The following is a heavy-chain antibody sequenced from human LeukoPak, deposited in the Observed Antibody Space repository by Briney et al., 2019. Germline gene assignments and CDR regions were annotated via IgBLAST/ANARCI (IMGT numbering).Heavy chain of an antibody. J-gene: IGHJ4*02. CDR2: IGTAGDT. D-gene: IGHD6-19*01. V-gene: IGHV3-13*01. CDR3: ARDIEAVAGTGTDYFDY. CDR1: GFTFSSYD. Sequence: GGSLRLSCAASGFTFSSYDMHWVRQATGKGLEWVSGIGTAGDTYYPGSVKGRFTISRENAKNSLYLQMNSLRAGDTAVYYCARDIEAVAGTGTDYFDYWGQGTLVTVSS.